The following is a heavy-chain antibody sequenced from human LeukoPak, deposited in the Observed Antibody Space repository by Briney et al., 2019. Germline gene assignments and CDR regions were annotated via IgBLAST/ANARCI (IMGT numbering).Heavy chain of an antibody. Sequence: PGRSLRLSCAASGFTFSSYGMHWVRQAPGKGLEWVAVIWYDGSNKYYADSVKGRFTISRDNSKNTLYLQMNSLRAEDTAVYYCARDVVRTVTTLPDFDAFDIWGQGTMVTVSS. V-gene: IGHV3-33*01. CDR1: GFTFSSYG. CDR2: IWYDGSNK. D-gene: IGHD4-17*01. CDR3: ARDVVRTVTTLPDFDAFDI. J-gene: IGHJ3*02.